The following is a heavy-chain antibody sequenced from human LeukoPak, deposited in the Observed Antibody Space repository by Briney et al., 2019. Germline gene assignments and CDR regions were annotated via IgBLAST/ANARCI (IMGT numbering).Heavy chain of an antibody. Sequence: GGSLRLSCAASGFTFSSYSMNWVRQAPGKGLEWVSYISSSSSTIYYADSVKGRFTISRDNAKNSLYLQMNSLRAEDTAVYYCAREIRITIVRRVMDYWGQGTLVTVSS. V-gene: IGHV3-48*01. D-gene: IGHD3-10*01. CDR2: ISSSSSTI. CDR3: AREIRITIVRRVMDY. J-gene: IGHJ4*02. CDR1: GFTFSSYS.